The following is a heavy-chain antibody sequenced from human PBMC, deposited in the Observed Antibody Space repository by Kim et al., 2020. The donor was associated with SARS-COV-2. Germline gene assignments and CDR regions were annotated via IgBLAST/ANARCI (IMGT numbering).Heavy chain of an antibody. CDR3: ARARGGLPIFDY. CDR2: ISYDGSNK. V-gene: IGHV3-30-3*01. J-gene: IGHJ4*02. Sequence: GGSLRLSCAASGFTFSSYAMHWVRQAPGKGLEWVAVISYDGSNKYYADSVKGRFTISRDNSKNTLYLQMNSLRAEDTAVYYCARARGGLPIFDYWGQGTLVTVSS. CDR1: GFTFSSYA. D-gene: IGHD3-16*01.